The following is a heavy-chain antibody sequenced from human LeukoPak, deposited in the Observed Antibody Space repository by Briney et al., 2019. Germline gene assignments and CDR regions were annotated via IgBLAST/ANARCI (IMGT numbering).Heavy chain of an antibody. Sequence: SVKVSCKASGGTFSSYTISWVRQAPGQGLEWMGRIIPILGIANYAQKFQGRVTITRNTSISTAYMELSSLRSEDTAVYYCARGEWELRAFDIWGQGTMVTVSS. CDR2: IIPILGIA. J-gene: IGHJ3*02. V-gene: IGHV1-69*02. CDR1: GGTFSSYT. D-gene: IGHD1-26*01. CDR3: ARGEWELRAFDI.